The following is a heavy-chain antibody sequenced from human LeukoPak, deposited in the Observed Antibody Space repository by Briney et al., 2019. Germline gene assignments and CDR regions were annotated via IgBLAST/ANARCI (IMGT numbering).Heavy chain of an antibody. CDR1: GFSFSDYY. CDR2: LSSDGSNK. D-gene: IGHD2-21*02. V-gene: IGHV3-30-3*01. J-gene: IGHJ4*02. CDR3: ARGAYQIVVVTAPTY. Sequence: GGSLRLSCAASGFSFSDYYMSWMRQAPGKGLEWVAVLSSDGSNKYYADSVKGRFTISRDISKNTLYLQMTSLRAEDTAVYYCARGAYQIVVVTAPTYWGQGTLVTVSS.